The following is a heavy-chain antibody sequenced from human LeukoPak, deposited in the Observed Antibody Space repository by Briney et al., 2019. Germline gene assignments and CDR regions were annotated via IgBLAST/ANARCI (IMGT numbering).Heavy chain of an antibody. J-gene: IGHJ6*02. CDR2: IYYSGST. CDR3: ARGSPDYYYYGMDV. Sequence: PSETLSLTCTVSGGSISSYYWSWIRQPPGKGLEWIGYIYYSGSTNYNPSLESRVAISVDTSKNQFSLKLSSVTAADTAVYYCARGSPDYYYYGMDVWGQGTTVTVSS. CDR1: GGSISSYY. V-gene: IGHV4-59*01.